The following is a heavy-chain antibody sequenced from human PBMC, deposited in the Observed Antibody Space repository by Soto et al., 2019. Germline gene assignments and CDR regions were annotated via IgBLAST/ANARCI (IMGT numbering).Heavy chain of an antibody. CDR2: INSDGSST. D-gene: IGHD6-19*01. V-gene: IGHV3-74*01. Sequence: PGGSLRLSCAASGFTFSSYWMHWVRQAPGKGLVWVSRINSDGSSTSYADSVKGRFTISRDNAKNTLYLQMNSLRAEDTAVYYCARDASQIAVAGYYYYYYMDVWGKGTTVTVSS. CDR3: ARDASQIAVAGYYYYYYMDV. J-gene: IGHJ6*03. CDR1: GFTFSSYW.